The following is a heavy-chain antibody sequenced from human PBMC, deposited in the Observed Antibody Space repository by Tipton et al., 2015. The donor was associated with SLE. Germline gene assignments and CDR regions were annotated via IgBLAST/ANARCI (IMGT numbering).Heavy chain of an antibody. CDR1: GGSFSGYY. Sequence: TLSLTCAVYGGSFSGYYWSWIRQPPGKGLEWIGEINHSGSTNYNPSLKSRVTISVDTSKNQFSLKLSSVTAADTAVYYCAGYSSSPVLGYWGQGTLVTVSS. CDR2: INHSGST. CDR3: AGYSSSPVLGY. V-gene: IGHV4-34*01. D-gene: IGHD6-6*01. J-gene: IGHJ4*02.